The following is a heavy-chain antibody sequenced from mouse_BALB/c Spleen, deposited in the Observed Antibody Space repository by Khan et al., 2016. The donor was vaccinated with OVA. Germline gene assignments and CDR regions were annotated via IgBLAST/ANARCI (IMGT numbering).Heavy chain of an antibody. CDR1: GYTFTSYW. Sequence: QVQLKESGAEVVNPGASVKLSCKASGYTFTSYWMHWVKQRPGQGLEWIGYINPNNGRAHQNEKFKSKATLSVDKSSSTAYLQLSSLTSEDSAVHYCARGGYGSLAYWGQGTLVTVSA. J-gene: IGHJ3*01. V-gene: IGHV1S81*02. CDR3: ARGGYGSLAY. CDR2: INPNNGRA. D-gene: IGHD2-2*01.